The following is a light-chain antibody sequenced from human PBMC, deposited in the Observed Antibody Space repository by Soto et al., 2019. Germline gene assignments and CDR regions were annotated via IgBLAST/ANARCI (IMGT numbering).Light chain of an antibody. CDR2: VAS. CDR1: QSVSSNY. CDR3: QQYGSSPIT. V-gene: IGKV3-20*01. Sequence: EIVLTQSPGTLSLSPGERATLSCSASQSVSSNYLDWYQQKPVQAPRVLIYVASSRATGIPARFSGSGSGTDFTLTISRLEPEDFAVYYCQQYGSSPITFGQGTRLEIK. J-gene: IGKJ5*01.